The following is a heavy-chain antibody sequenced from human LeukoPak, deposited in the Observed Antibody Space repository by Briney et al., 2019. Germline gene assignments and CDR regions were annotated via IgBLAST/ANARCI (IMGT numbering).Heavy chain of an antibody. Sequence: EASVKVSCKASGYTFNNYGISWVRQAPGQGLEWIGWISAYNGNTNYAQKLQGRVTMTTDTSTSTAYMELRSLRSDDTAVYYCARVCCGSYYYFDYWGQGTLVTVSS. V-gene: IGHV1-18*01. CDR3: ARVCCGSYYYFDY. J-gene: IGHJ4*02. CDR1: GYTFNNYG. D-gene: IGHD1-26*01. CDR2: ISAYNGNT.